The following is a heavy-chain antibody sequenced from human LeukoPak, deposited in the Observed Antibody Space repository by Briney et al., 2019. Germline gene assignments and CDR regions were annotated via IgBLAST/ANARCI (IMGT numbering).Heavy chain of an antibody. Sequence: ASVKVSCKASGYTFTGYYMHWVRQAPGQGLEWTGWINPNSGGTNYAQKFQGRVTMTRDTSISTAYMELSRLRSDDTAVYYCARGSLMAFYGMDVWGQGTTVTVSS. J-gene: IGHJ6*02. D-gene: IGHD5-24*01. CDR3: ARGSLMAFYGMDV. CDR2: INPNSGGT. V-gene: IGHV1-2*02. CDR1: GYTFTGYY.